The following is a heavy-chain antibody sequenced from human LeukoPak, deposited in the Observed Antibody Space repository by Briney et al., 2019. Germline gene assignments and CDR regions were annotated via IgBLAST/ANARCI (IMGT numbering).Heavy chain of an antibody. D-gene: IGHD6-19*01. CDR1: GFTFSSSG. J-gene: IGHJ4*02. CDR2: ISGSGSST. CDR3: AKEISTVAGTGVPDY. Sequence: GGGLRLSCAASGFTFSSSGMSWVRQAPGKGLEWVSTISGSGSSTYYADSVKGRFTISRDNSKNTLYLQMNSLRAEDTAVYYCAKEISTVAGTGVPDYWGQGTLVTVSS. V-gene: IGHV3-23*01.